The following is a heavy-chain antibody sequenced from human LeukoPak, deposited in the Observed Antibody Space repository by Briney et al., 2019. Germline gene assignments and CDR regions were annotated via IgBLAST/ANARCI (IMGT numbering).Heavy chain of an antibody. D-gene: IGHD6-6*01. CDR3: ARHKGIAARPTFDY. Sequence: GGSLRLSCAASGFTFSNFWMTWVRQAPGKGLEWVANTKQDGSEKYYVDSVKGRFSISRDNAKNSLFLQMNSLRAEDTAVYYCARHKGIAARPTFDYWGQGTLVTVSS. CDR2: TKQDGSEK. CDR1: GFTFSNFW. V-gene: IGHV3-7*01. J-gene: IGHJ4*02.